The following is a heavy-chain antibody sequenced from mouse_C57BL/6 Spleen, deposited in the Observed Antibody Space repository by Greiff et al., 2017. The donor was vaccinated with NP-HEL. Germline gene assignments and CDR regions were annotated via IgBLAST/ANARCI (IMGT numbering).Heavy chain of an antibody. CDR3: ARDYRDNYFDY. V-gene: IGHV1-61*01. CDR2: IYPSDSET. CDR1: GYTFTSYW. J-gene: IGHJ2*01. D-gene: IGHD2-14*01. Sequence: VQLQQPGAELVRPGSSVKLSCKASGYTFTSYWMDWVKQRPGQGLEWIGNIYPSDSETHYNQKFKDKATLTVDKSSSTAYMQLSSLTSEDSAVYYCARDYRDNYFDYWGQGTTLTVSS.